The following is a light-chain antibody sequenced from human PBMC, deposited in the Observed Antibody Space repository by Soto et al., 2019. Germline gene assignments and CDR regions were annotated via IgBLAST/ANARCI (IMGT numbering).Light chain of an antibody. CDR3: QQYAAAPRT. CDR1: QSVRRYY. CDR2: GAS. V-gene: IGKV3-20*01. Sequence: EIVLTQSPGTLSLSPGETATLSCRASQSVRRYYLAWFQQKPGQAPRLLIYGASSRATGIPDRFSGSGSGTDFTLTISRLEAEDSAVYYCQQYAAAPRTFGQGTKV. J-gene: IGKJ1*01.